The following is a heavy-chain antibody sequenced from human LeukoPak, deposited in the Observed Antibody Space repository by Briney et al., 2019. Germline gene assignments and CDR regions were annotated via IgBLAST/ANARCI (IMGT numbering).Heavy chain of an antibody. CDR2: IIPIFGTA. D-gene: IGHD5-24*01. J-gene: IGHJ3*02. CDR3: AREIEMATIRAFDI. CDR1: GGTFSSYA. V-gene: IGHV1-69*05. Sequence: SVKVSCKASGGTFSSYAISWVRQAPGQGLEWMGGIIPIFGTANYAQKFQGRVTITTDESTSTAYMELSSLRSKDTAVYYCAREIEMATIRAFDIWGQGTMVTVSS.